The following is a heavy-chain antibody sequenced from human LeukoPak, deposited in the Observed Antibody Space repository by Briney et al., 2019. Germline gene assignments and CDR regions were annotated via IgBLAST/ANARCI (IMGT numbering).Heavy chain of an antibody. CDR2: INSGTNNI. Sequence: GGSLRLSCAASGFTFNAYSMNWVRQAPGKGLEWISHINSGTNNIYYADSVKGRFTISRDNAKNSLFLQMNSLRADDTAVYYCARDQDGAGFDSWGQGTLVTVSS. J-gene: IGHJ5*01. CDR1: GFTFNAYS. V-gene: IGHV3-48*04. D-gene: IGHD4-17*01. CDR3: ARDQDGAGFDS.